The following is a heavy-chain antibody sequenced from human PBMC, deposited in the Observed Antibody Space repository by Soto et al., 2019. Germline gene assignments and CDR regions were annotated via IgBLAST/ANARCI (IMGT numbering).Heavy chain of an antibody. D-gene: IGHD1-26*01. Sequence: GVSLRLCCGASGFECSAFYVSWIRQAPGKGLEWLSYISESGTTIYYADSVKGRFTISRDNAKNSLYLQMNSLRAEDTAFYYCVRGASLNFDYWRQGTLVTVSS. CDR1: GFECSAFY. J-gene: IGHJ4*02. CDR2: ISESGTTI. CDR3: VRGASLNFDY. V-gene: IGHV3-11*01.